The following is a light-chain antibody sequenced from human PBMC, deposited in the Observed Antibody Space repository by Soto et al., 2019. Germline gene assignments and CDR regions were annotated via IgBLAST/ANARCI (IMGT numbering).Light chain of an antibody. CDR2: EVN. Sequence: QSVLTQPPSASGSPGQSVTISCTGTSSDVGIFNYVSWYQQHPDQAPKLLIFEVNKRPSGVPDRFSASKSGNTASLTVSGLQAEDEADYYYCSYAGSNTLIFGGGTKVTVL. CDR1: SSDVGIFNY. J-gene: IGLJ2*01. CDR3: CSYAGSNTLI. V-gene: IGLV2-8*01.